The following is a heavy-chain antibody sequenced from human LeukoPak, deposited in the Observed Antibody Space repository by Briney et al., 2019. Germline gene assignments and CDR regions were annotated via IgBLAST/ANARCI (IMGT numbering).Heavy chain of an antibody. CDR2: ISSSSSYI. CDR3: VRVKSGSFKPFDY. CDR1: GFTFSSYS. V-gene: IGHV3-21*04. D-gene: IGHD1-26*01. J-gene: IGHJ4*02. Sequence: GGSLRLSCAASGFTFSSYSMNWVRQAPGKGLEWVSSISSSSSYIYYADSVKGRFTISRDNAKNSLYLQMNSLKTEDTAVYYCVRVKSGSFKPFDYWGQGTQVIVSS.